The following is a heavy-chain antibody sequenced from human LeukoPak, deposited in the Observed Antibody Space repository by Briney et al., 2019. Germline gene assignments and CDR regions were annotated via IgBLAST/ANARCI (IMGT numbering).Heavy chain of an antibody. V-gene: IGHV4-39*07. CDR3: ARPRYGSGSYYKNGNNWFDP. J-gene: IGHJ5*02. CDR1: GGSISSSSYY. CDR2: IYHSGST. D-gene: IGHD3-10*01. Sequence: SETLSLTCTVSGGSISSSSYYWGWIRQPPGKGLEWIGSIYHSGSTYYNPSLKSRVTISVDTSKNQFSLKLSSVTAADTAVYYCARPRYGSGSYYKNGNNWFDPWGQGTLVTVSS.